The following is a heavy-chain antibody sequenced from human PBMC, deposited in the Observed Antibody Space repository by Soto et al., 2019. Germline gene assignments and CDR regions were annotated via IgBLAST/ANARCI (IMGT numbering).Heavy chain of an antibody. J-gene: IGHJ5*02. Sequence: EVQLVESGGGLVQPGGSLRLSCAASGFSFSDYWMNWVRQAPGKGLVWVSRIDSDGTSTSYADSVKGRFTISRDNAKNTLYLQMNSLRAEDMAVYYCAKSNWFDPWGQGTLVIVSS. CDR1: GFSFSDYW. CDR2: IDSDGTST. CDR3: AKSNWFDP. V-gene: IGHV3-74*01.